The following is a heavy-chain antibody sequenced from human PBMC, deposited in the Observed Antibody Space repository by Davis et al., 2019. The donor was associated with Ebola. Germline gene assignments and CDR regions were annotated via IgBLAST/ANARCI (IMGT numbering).Heavy chain of an antibody. V-gene: IGHV1-18*01. CDR2: ISAYNGNT. J-gene: IGHJ6*02. CDR3: VRDPGYSGYDRYYYYYGMDV. CDR1: GYTFTSYG. D-gene: IGHD5-12*01. Sequence: ASVKVSCKASGYTFTSYGISWVRQAPGQGLEWMGWISAYNGNTNYAQKLQGRVTMTTDTSTSTAYMELRSLRSDDTAVYYCVRDPGYSGYDRYYYYYGMDVWGQGTTVTVSS.